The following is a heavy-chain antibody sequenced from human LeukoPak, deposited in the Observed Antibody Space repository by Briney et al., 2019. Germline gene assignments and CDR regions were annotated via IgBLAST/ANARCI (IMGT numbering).Heavy chain of an antibody. J-gene: IGHJ6*02. CDR1: GFTFSSYA. Sequence: QPGGSLRLSCAAYGFTFSSYAMHSVRQAPGKGLEFVSAISSNGGSSYYANSVKGRFTISRDNSKNTLYLQMGSLRAEDMAVYYCARAYSDYYYYGMDVWGQGTTVTVSS. V-gene: IGHV3-64*01. CDR3: ARAYSDYYYYGMDV. CDR2: ISSNGGSS. D-gene: IGHD2-21*01.